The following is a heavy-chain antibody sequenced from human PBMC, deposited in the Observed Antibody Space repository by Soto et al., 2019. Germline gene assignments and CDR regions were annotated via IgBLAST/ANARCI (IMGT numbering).Heavy chain of an antibody. CDR1: GYKFSNYD. V-gene: IGHV1-8*01. CDR3: ASGGYNCNDLTY. CDR2: MSPKRDNA. J-gene: IGHJ4*02. Sequence: VNVSCKASGYKFSNYDINWVRQVTVQGLEWMGWMSPKRDNAGYAQKFQGRISMTRNTSISTAYMELSSLTSEDTAVYYCASGGYNCNDLTYWGQGTLVTVSS. D-gene: IGHD1-20*01.